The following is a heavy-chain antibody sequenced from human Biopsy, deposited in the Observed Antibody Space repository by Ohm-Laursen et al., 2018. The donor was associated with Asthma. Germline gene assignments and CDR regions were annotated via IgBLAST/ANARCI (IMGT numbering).Heavy chain of an antibody. CDR2: IWYDGSNK. Sequence: SLRLSCAASGFSFSSYAIHWVRQAPGKGLEWVAVIWYDGSNKYYADSVKGRFTISRDNSKNTLYLQMNSLRAEDTAVYYCARDKPSHIDYYYGMDVWGQGATVTVSS. V-gene: IGHV3-33*01. J-gene: IGHJ6*02. CDR3: ARDKPSHIDYYYGMDV. CDR1: GFSFSSYA.